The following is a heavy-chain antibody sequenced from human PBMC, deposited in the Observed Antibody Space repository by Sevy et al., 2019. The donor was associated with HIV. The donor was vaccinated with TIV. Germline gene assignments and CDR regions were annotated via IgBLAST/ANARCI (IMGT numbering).Heavy chain of an antibody. CDR2: ISHDGSNK. D-gene: IGHD6-13*01. Sequence: GGSLRLSCAVSGFIFNNYAMPWVRQAPGKGLEWAAGISHDGSNKYYGDSVKGRFTISRDNSKNTVYLQMNSLRAEDTAVYYCARALSTWYYFDYWGQGTLVTVSS. CDR1: GFIFNNYA. V-gene: IGHV3-30*04. J-gene: IGHJ4*02. CDR3: ARALSTWYYFDY.